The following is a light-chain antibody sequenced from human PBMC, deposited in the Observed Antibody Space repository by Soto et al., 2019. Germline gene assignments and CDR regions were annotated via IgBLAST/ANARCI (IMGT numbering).Light chain of an antibody. J-gene: IGKJ4*01. CDR2: GAS. Sequence: EIVRTQSPATLSVSPGERATLSCRASQSVTSNLAWYQQKPGQAPRLLIYGASTRATGIPARFSGSGSGTEFPLTISSLQYEDFAVYYCQQYNNWPPLTFGGGTKVEIK. CDR3: QQYNNWPPLT. V-gene: IGKV3-15*01. CDR1: QSVTSN.